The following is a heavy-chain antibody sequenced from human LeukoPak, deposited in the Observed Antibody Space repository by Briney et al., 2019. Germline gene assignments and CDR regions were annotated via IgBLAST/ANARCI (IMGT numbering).Heavy chain of an antibody. CDR1: GESFSGYY. CDR3: ASAGYSSSSFDY. Sequence: SETLSLTCAVYGESFSGYYWSWIRQPPGKGLEWIGEINHSGSTNYNPSLKSRVTISVDTSKNQFSLKLSSVTAADTAVYYCASAGYSSSSFDYWGQGTLVTVSS. J-gene: IGHJ4*02. V-gene: IGHV4-34*01. CDR2: INHSGST. D-gene: IGHD6-6*01.